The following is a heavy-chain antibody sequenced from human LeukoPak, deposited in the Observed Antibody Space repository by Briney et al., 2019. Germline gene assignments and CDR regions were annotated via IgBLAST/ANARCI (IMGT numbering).Heavy chain of an antibody. Sequence: ASVKVSCKASGYTFTSYGISWVRQAPGQGLEWMGWINAGNGNTKYSQKFQGRVTITRDTSASTAYMELSSLRSEDTAVYYCARVRSSGWSNGDFDYWGQGTLVTVSS. CDR1: GYTFTSYG. V-gene: IGHV1-3*01. J-gene: IGHJ4*02. CDR2: INAGNGNT. D-gene: IGHD6-19*01. CDR3: ARVRSSGWSNGDFDY.